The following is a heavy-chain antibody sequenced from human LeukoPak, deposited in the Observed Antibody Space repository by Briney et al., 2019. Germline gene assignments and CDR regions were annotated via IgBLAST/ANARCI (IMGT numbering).Heavy chain of an antibody. CDR1: GGSISSYY. Sequence: SETLSLTCTVSGGSISSYYWSWIRQPAGKGLEWIGRIYTSGSTNYNPSIKSRVTMSVDTSKNQFSLKLSSVTAADTAVYYCARQYCSSTSCYGGIWDYWGQGTLVTVSS. CDR2: IYTSGST. J-gene: IGHJ4*02. V-gene: IGHV4-4*07. D-gene: IGHD2-2*01. CDR3: ARQYCSSTSCYGGIWDY.